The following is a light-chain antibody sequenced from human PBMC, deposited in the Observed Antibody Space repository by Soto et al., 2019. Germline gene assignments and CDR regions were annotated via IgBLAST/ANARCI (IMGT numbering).Light chain of an antibody. CDR1: QDIRNR. CDR2: DAS. V-gene: IGKV1-33*01. Sequence: DIQMPQSPPSLSASVGDRVTITCQASQDIRNRLNWYRQKPGKAPEVLIYDASNLATGVPSRFTGSGSDIDFALSISSLQPEDIATYYCHPYDNPIRLTIGPGTKVNIQ. J-gene: IGKJ3*01. CDR3: HPYDNPIRLT.